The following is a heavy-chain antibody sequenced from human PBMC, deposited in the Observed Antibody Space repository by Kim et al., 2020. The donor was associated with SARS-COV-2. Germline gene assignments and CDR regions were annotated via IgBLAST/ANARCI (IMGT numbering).Heavy chain of an antibody. CDR1: GFTFSDYY. CDR2: ISCNSTYK. D-gene: IGHD7-27*01. CDR3: ARDTTALTADNFYCLDV. V-gene: IGHV3-11*05. J-gene: IGHJ6*02. Sequence: GGSLRLSCAASGFTFSDYYMTWIRQAPGKGLEWVTYISCNSTYKNYADSVKGRFTISRDNAKNSLYLQMNSLTAEDTAVYYCARDTTALTADNFYCLDVWGQGTTVTVSS.